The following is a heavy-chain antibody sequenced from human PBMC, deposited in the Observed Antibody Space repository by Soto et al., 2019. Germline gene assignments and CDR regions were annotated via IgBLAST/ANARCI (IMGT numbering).Heavy chain of an antibody. V-gene: IGHV3-23*01. J-gene: IGHJ5*02. CDR1: GFTFSRYA. CDR3: AKGLLAVTGLQWFDP. Sequence: GGSLRLSCAASGFTFSRYAMSWVRQAPGKGLEWISTITNNNDSAFVADSVKGRFTISRDNSKNTLFLQMNGPRADDSAFYYCAKGLLAVTGLQWFDPWGQGTLVTVSS. CDR2: ITNNNDSA. D-gene: IGHD6-19*01.